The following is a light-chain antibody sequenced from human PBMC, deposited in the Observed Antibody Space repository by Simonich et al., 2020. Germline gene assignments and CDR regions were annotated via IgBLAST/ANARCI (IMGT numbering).Light chain of an antibody. CDR3: SSYTSSSTWV. V-gene: IGLV2-14*01. Sequence: QSALTQPASVSGSPGQSITISCTGTSSDVGGYNYVSGYQQHPGKAPKLMIYDVSNRTSGVSNRFSGSKSGNTASLTISGLQAEDEADYYCSSYTSSSTWVFGGGTKLTVL. CDR1: SSDVGGYNY. J-gene: IGLJ3*02. CDR2: DVS.